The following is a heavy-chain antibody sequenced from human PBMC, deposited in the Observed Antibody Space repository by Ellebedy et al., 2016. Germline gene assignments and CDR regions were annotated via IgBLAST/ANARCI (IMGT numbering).Heavy chain of an antibody. CDR2: INPNSGGT. J-gene: IGHJ4*02. D-gene: IGHD2-2*01. CDR3: ARSLYIHQLGYCSSTSCYANPYYCDY. CDR1: GYTLTELS. V-gene: IGHV1-2*02. Sequence: ASVKVSCXVSGYTLTELSMHWVRQAPGQGLEWMGWINPNSGGTNYAQKFQGRVTMTRDTSISTAYMELSRLRSDDTAVYYCARSLYIHQLGYCSSTSCYANPYYCDYWGQGTLVTVSS.